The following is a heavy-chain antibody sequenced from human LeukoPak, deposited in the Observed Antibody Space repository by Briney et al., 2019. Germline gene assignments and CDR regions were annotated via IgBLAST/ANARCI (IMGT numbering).Heavy chain of an antibody. J-gene: IGHJ5*02. Sequence: ASVKVSCKASGYTFTSYGISWVRQAPGQGLEWMGWISAYNGNTNYAQKLQGRVTMTTDPSTSTAYMELRSLRSDDTAVYYCARDGVVVVAAEMGFDPWGQGTLVTVSS. D-gene: IGHD2-15*01. CDR3: ARDGVVVVAAEMGFDP. CDR1: GYTFTSYG. CDR2: ISAYNGNT. V-gene: IGHV1-18*01.